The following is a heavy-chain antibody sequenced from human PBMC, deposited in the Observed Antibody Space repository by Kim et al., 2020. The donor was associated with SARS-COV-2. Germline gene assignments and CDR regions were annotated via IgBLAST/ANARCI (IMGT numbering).Heavy chain of an antibody. CDR1: GFTFSSYW. D-gene: IGHD3-22*01. CDR3: ARGGFVHYYDSSGYYFVY. CDR2: INSDGSST. Sequence: GGSLRISCAASGFTFSSYWMHWVRQAPGKGLVWVSRINSDGSSTSYADSVKGRFTISRDNAKNTLYLQMNSLRAEDTAVYYCARGGFVHYYDSSGYYFVYWGQGTLVTVSS. J-gene: IGHJ4*02. V-gene: IGHV3-74*01.